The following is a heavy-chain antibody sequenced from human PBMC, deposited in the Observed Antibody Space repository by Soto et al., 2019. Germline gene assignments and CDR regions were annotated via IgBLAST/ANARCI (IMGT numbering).Heavy chain of an antibody. J-gene: IGHJ6*03. V-gene: IGHV3-33*01. Sequence: PGGSLRLSCAASGFTFSSYGMHWVRQAPGKGLEWVAVIWYDGSNKYYADSVKGRFTISRDNSKNTLYLQMNSLRAEDTAVYYCARDGRYCSSTSCYPGGYMDVWGKGTTVTVSS. CDR2: IWYDGSNK. CDR1: GFTFSSYG. CDR3: ARDGRYCSSTSCYPGGYMDV. D-gene: IGHD2-2*01.